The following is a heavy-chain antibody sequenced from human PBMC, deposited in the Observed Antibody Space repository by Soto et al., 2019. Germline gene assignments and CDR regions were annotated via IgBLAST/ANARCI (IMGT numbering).Heavy chain of an antibody. D-gene: IGHD7-27*01. CDR3: ARGWGRIFDY. CDR2: INHSGST. CDR1: GGSFSGYY. J-gene: IGHJ4*02. Sequence: QVQLQQWGAGLLKPSETLSLTCAVYGGSFSGYYWNWIRQPPGKGLEWMGEINHSGSTNYNPSLTSRVPISVDTSKIPFSLKLRSVTAADTSVYYCARGWGRIFDYWGQGTLVTVSS. V-gene: IGHV4-34*01.